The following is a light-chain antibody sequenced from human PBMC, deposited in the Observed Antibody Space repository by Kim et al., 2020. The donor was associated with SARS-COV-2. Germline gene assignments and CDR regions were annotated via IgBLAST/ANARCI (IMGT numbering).Light chain of an antibody. CDR2: SQN. CDR3: GSRDTSGSQRL. J-gene: IGLJ3*02. Sequence: ALGQTVKVTCQGVSLRSSYASWYQQKPGQAPIPVMFSQNNRPSGIPDRFSGSSSGDTASLTITGARAEYEADYYCGSRDTSGSQRLFGGGTQLTVL. V-gene: IGLV3-19*01. CDR1: SLRSSY.